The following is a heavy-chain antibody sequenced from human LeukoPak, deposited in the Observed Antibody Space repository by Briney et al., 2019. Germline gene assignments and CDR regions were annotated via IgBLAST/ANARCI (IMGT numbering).Heavy chain of an antibody. CDR2: IYYSGST. Sequence: SETLSLTCTVSGGSISSSSYYWGWIRQPPGKGLEWIGSIYYSGSTYYNPSLKSRVTISVDTSKNQFSLKLSSVTAADTAVYYCARGVLDSSGYYFDYWGQGTLVTVSS. J-gene: IGHJ4*02. CDR3: ARGVLDSSGYYFDY. CDR1: GGSISSSSYY. D-gene: IGHD3-22*01. V-gene: IGHV4-39*07.